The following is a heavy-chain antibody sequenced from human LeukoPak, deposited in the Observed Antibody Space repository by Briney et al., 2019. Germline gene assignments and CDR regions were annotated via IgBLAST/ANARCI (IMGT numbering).Heavy chain of an antibody. Sequence: GGSLRLSCAASGFTFSSYAMSWVRQAPGKGLEWVSAISGSGGSTYYADSVKGRFTISRDNSKNTLYLQMNSLRAEDTAVYYCAKVEYYYDSSGYYGDYFDYWGQGTLVTVSS. J-gene: IGHJ4*02. CDR1: GFTFSSYA. CDR3: AKVEYYYDSSGYYGDYFDY. CDR2: ISGSGGST. D-gene: IGHD3-22*01. V-gene: IGHV3-23*01.